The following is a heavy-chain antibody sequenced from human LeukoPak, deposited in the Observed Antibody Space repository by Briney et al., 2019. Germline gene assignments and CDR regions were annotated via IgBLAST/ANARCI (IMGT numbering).Heavy chain of an antibody. Sequence: PSETLSLTCTVSGGSISSSSYYWGWIRQPPGKGLEWIGSIYHSGSTYYNPSLKSRVTISVDTSKNQFSLKLSSVTAADTAVYYCARERPPYGSGSRFYYYGMDVWGQGTTVTVSS. CDR1: GGSISSSSYY. CDR2: IYHSGST. D-gene: IGHD3-10*01. V-gene: IGHV4-39*07. CDR3: ARERPPYGSGSRFYYYGMDV. J-gene: IGHJ6*02.